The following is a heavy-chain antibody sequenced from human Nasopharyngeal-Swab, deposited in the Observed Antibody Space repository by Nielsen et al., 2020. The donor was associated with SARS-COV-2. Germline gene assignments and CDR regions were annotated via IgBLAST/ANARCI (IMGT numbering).Heavy chain of an antibody. CDR3: ARPGIAVAGAAEYFQH. J-gene: IGHJ1*01. D-gene: IGHD6-19*01. CDR2: ISSSSTI. CDR1: GFTFSSYS. V-gene: IGHV3-48*01. Sequence: GESLKISCAASGFTFSSYSMNWVRQAPGKGLEWVSYISSSSTIYYADSVKGRFTISRDNAKNSLYLQMNSLRAEDTAVYYCARPGIAVAGAAEYFQHWGQGTLVTVSS.